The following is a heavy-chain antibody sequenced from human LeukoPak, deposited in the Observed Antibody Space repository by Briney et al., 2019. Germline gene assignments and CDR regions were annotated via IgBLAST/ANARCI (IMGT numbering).Heavy chain of an antibody. J-gene: IGHJ4*02. Sequence: ASVKVSCKASGYTFTSYGISWVRQAPGQGLEWMGWISAYNGNTDYAQKLQGRVTMTTDTSTSTAYMELRSLRSDDTAVYYCARDLGIAAAGTFDYWGQGTLVTVSS. CDR1: GYTFTSYG. D-gene: IGHD6-13*01. V-gene: IGHV1-18*01. CDR2: ISAYNGNT. CDR3: ARDLGIAAAGTFDY.